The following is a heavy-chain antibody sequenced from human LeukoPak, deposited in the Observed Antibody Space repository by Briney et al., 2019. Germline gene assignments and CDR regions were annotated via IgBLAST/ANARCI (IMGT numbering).Heavy chain of an antibody. CDR1: GFTFNRYG. J-gene: IGHJ6*03. V-gene: IGHV3-30*02. D-gene: IGHD5-24*01. CDR2: IRYDGSNK. Sequence: GGSLRLSCAASGFTFNRYGMHWVRQAPGKGLEWVAFIRYDGSNKYYADSVKGRFTISSDDSKNTLYLQMHSLRVEDTAVYYCAKYEKEMAALYYYYLMDVWGKGTTVTVSS. CDR3: AKYEKEMAALYYYYLMDV.